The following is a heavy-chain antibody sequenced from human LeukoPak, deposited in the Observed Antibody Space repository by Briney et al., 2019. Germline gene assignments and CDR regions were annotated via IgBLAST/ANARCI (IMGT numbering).Heavy chain of an antibody. CDR3: AKDRAVAAPYYYYYVDV. V-gene: IGHV3-66*02. D-gene: IGHD6-19*01. CDR1: GFTVSSNY. CDR2: IYSGGST. Sequence: GSLRLSCAASGFTVSSNYMSWVRQAPGKGLEWVSVIYSGGSTYYADSVKGRFTISRDNSKNTLYLQMNSLRAGDTAVYYCAKDRAVAAPYYYYYVDVWGKGTTVTVSS. J-gene: IGHJ6*03.